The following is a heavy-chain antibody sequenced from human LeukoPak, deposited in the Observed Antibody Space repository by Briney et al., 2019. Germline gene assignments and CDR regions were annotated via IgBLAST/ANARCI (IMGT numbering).Heavy chain of an antibody. CDR3: AKDNHDFWSGVLNAFDI. D-gene: IGHD3-3*01. J-gene: IGHJ3*02. V-gene: IGHV3-23*01. CDR1: GFTFSSYA. CDR2: ISGSGGST. Sequence: GGSLRLSCAASGFTFSSYAMSWVRQAPGKGLEWVSAISGSGGSTCYADSVKGRFTISRDNSKSTLYLQMNSLRAEDTAVYYCAKDNHDFWSGVLNAFDIWGQGTMVTVSS.